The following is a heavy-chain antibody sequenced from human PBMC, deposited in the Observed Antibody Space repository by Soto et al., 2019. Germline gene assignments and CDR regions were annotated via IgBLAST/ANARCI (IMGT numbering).Heavy chain of an antibody. CDR3: ARLSIGPPKSFDV. J-gene: IGHJ3*01. D-gene: IGHD2-2*01. Sequence: ASVKVSCKESGYTFTSYYIHCVRQAPGQGLEWMGIINPSGGPSTYAQKFQDRVTMTRDTSTSTIYLEVSSLRSDDTAVYYCARLSIGPPKSFDVWGQGTMVTVSS. CDR1: GYTFTSYY. V-gene: IGHV1-46*03. CDR2: INPSGGPS.